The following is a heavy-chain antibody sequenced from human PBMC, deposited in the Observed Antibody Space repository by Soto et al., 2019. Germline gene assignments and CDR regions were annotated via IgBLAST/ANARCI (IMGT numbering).Heavy chain of an antibody. V-gene: IGHV3-21*06. CDR1: GFTFSSYS. J-gene: IGHJ4*02. Sequence: TGGSLRLSCAASGFTFSSYSMNWVRQAPGKGLEWISSISISSSYIYYADSVKGRFTISRDNAKNSLFLQMKSLRDEDTAIYYCARKLGYCTGGICYCDYWGQGTLVTVS. CDR2: ISISSSYI. D-gene: IGHD2-8*02. CDR3: ARKLGYCTGGICYCDY.